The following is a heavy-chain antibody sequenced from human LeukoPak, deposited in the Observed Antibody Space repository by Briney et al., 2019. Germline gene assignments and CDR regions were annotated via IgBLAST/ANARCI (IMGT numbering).Heavy chain of an antibody. CDR1: GFTFSSYA. Sequence: GGSLRLSCAASGFTFSSYAMSWVRQAPGKGLEWVSAISGSGGSAYYADSVKGRFTISRDNSKNTLYLQMNSLRAEDTAVYYCAKSTDYYGSGSYLNAFDIWGQGTMVTVSS. J-gene: IGHJ3*02. CDR3: AKSTDYYGSGSYLNAFDI. V-gene: IGHV3-23*01. CDR2: ISGSGGSA. D-gene: IGHD3-10*01.